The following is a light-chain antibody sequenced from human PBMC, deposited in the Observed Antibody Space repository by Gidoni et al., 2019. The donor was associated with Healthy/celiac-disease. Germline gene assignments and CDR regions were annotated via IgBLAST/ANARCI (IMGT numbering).Light chain of an antibody. CDR1: NIGSKS. CDR2: DDS. CDR3: QGWDSSCDPPDWV. Sequence: SYVLTQPPSVSVAPGQTARLTCGGNNIGSKSVHWYQQKPGQAPMLVVFDDSDRPSGIPDRFPGSNSGNTATLTISRVGAGDEDDYYCQGWDSSCDPPDWVFGGGTKLTVL. V-gene: IGLV3-21*02. J-gene: IGLJ3*02.